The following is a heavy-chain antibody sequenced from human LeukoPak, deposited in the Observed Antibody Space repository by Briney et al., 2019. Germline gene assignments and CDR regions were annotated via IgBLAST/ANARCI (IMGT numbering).Heavy chain of an antibody. CDR3: AKRGVVIRVILVGFHKEAYYFES. J-gene: IGHJ4*02. Sequence: GGSLRLSCAVSGITLSNYGMSWARQAPGKGLEWVAGISDSGANTKYADSVKGRFTISRDNPKNTLYLQMNSLRAEDTAVYFCAKRGVVIRVILVGFHKEAYYFESWGQGALVTVSS. D-gene: IGHD3/OR15-3a*01. CDR2: ISDSGANT. CDR1: GITLSNYG. V-gene: IGHV3-23*01.